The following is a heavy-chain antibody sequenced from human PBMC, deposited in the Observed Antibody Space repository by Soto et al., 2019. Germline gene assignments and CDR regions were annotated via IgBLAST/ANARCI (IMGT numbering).Heavy chain of an antibody. CDR1: GYSFRTYA. D-gene: IGHD2-8*01. CDR3: AREGCINGVCYDNAFDI. V-gene: IGHV1-3*01. Sequence: ASVKVSCKASGYSFRTYAIHWGRRAPGQRFEWMAWINAANGNIKYSQRLQGRVTVTRDTSASTVYMTLSSLRSEDTAVYSCAREGCINGVCYDNAFDIWGQGTMVTVSS. CDR2: INAANGNI. J-gene: IGHJ3*02.